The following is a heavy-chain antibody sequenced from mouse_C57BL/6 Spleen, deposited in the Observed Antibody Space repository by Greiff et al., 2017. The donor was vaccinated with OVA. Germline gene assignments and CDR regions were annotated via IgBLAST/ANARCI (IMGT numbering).Heavy chain of an antibody. CDR1: GFNIKNTY. D-gene: IGHD1-1*01. J-gene: IGHJ4*01. CDR3: ASAPIPFITTVVATDYAMDY. V-gene: IGHV14-3*01. Sequence: EVMLVESVAELVRPGASVKLSCTASGFNIKNTYMHWVKQRPEQGLEWIGRIDPATGNTKYAPKFPGKATITADTSSKTAYLQLSSLTSEDTAIYYCASAPIPFITTVVATDYAMDYWGQGTSVTVSS. CDR2: IDPATGNT.